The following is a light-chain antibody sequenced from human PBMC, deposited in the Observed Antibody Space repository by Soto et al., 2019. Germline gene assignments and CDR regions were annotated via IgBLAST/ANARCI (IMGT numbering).Light chain of an antibody. CDR1: SSDVGGYNS. J-gene: IGLJ2*01. CDR2: DVS. Sequence: QSALTQPASVSGSPGQSITISCTGTSSDVGGYNSVSWYQQHPGKAPKLMIYDVSNRPLGVSNRFSASKSGNMASLTISGIQAEDEADYYCSSYTSSSTLVFGGGTKLTVL. CDR3: SSYTSSSTLV. V-gene: IGLV2-14*01.